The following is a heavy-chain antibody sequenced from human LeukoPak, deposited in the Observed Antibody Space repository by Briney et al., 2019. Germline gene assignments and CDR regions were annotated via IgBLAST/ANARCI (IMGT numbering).Heavy chain of an antibody. CDR3: ARAGEQQLEFDY. CDR1: GGSISSYY. Sequence: PSETLSLTCTVSGGSISSYYWSWIRQPPGKGLEWIGYIYYSGSTNYNPSLKSRVTRSVDTSKNQFSLKLSSVTAADTAAYYCARAGEQQLEFDYWGQGTLVTVSS. D-gene: IGHD6-13*01. J-gene: IGHJ4*02. V-gene: IGHV4-59*01. CDR2: IYYSGST.